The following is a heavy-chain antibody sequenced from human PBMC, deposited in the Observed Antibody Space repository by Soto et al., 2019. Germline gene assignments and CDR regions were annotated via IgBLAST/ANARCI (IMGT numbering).Heavy chain of an antibody. Sequence: QVQLVESGGGVVQPGRSLRLSCAASGFTFSSYGMQWVRQAPGKGLEWVAVISYDGSNKYYADSVKGRFTISRDNSKNTLYLQMNNLRAEDTAVYYCARSPYSVSYLAYFDYWGQGTLVTVSS. CDR1: GFTFSSYG. V-gene: IGHV3-30*03. CDR2: ISYDGSNK. CDR3: ARSPYSVSYLAYFDY. D-gene: IGHD1-26*01. J-gene: IGHJ4*02.